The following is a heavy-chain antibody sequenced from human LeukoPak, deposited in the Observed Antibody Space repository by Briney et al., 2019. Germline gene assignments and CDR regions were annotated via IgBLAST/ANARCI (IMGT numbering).Heavy chain of an antibody. CDR3: AKAVYSSSSYSYWYFDL. D-gene: IGHD6-13*01. CDR2: ISWNSGSI. V-gene: IGHV3-9*01. J-gene: IGHJ2*01. Sequence: GRSLRLSCAASGFTFDDYAMHWVRQAPGKGLEWVSGISWNSGSIGYADSVKGRFTISRDNAKNSLYLQMNSLRAEDTALYYCAKAVYSSSSYSYWYFDLWGRGTLVTVSS. CDR1: GFTFDDYA.